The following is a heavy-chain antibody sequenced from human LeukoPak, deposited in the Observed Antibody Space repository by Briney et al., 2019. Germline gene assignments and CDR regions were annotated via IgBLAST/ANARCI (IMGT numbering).Heavy chain of an antibody. CDR3: ARAKTSSTYYYGSGRPYYFDY. V-gene: IGHV4-59*01. CDR2: IYYSGST. Sequence: SETLSLTCTVSGGSISSYYWSWIRLPPGKGLEWIGYIYYSGSTNYNPSLKSRVTISVDTSKNQFSLKLSSVTAADTAVYYCARAKTSSTYYYGSGRPYYFDYWGQGTLVTVSS. D-gene: IGHD3-10*01. CDR1: GGSISSYY. J-gene: IGHJ4*02.